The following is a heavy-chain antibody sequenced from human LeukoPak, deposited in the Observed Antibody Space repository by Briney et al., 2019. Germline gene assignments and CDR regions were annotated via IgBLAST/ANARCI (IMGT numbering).Heavy chain of an antibody. CDR1: GGSISSGDYY. D-gene: IGHD5-18*01. V-gene: IGHV4-30-4*01. Sequence: SETLSLTCTVSGGSISSGDYYWSWIRQPPGKGLEWIGYIYYSGSTYYNPSLKSRVTISVDTSKNQFSLKPSSVTAADTAVYYCASARGYSYGLEDYWGQGTLVTVSS. J-gene: IGHJ4*02. CDR3: ASARGYSYGLEDY. CDR2: IYYSGST.